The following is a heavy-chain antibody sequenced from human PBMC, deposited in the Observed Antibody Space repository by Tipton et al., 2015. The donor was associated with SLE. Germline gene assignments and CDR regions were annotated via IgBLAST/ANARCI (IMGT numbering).Heavy chain of an antibody. Sequence: TLSLTCAVYGGSFSGYYWSWIRQPPGKGLEWIGEINHSGSTNYNPSLKSRVTISVDTSKNQFSLKLSSVAAADTAIYYCARGESPGGTFDYWGQGTLVTVSS. CDR2: INHSGST. D-gene: IGHD1-26*01. J-gene: IGHJ4*02. CDR1: GGSFSGYY. V-gene: IGHV4-34*01. CDR3: ARGESPGGTFDY.